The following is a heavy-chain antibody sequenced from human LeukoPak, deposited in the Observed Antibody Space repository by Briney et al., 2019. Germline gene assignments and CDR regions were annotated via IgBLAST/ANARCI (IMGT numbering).Heavy chain of an antibody. Sequence: PSETLSLTCSVSGGSISGSLYYWGWIRQPPGKGLEWIATIYYSGSSYYNPSLKSRVTISVDTSKNQFSLKLSSVTAADTAVYYCAFQPYGDYVSYWGQGTLVTVSS. V-gene: IGHV4-39*07. CDR2: IYYSGSS. D-gene: IGHD4-17*01. J-gene: IGHJ4*02. CDR1: GGSISGSLYY. CDR3: AFQPYGDYVSY.